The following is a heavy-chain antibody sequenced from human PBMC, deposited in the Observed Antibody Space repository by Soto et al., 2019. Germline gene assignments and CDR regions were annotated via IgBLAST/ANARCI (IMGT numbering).Heavy chain of an antibody. CDR1: GYTFTSYY. D-gene: IGHD3-3*01. Sequence: GASVKVSCKASGYTFTSYYMHCVRQAPGQGLEWMGIINPSGGSTSYAQKFQGRVTMTRDTSTSTVYMELSSLRSEDTAVYYCARDDFWSGYPAPLYYYYGMDAWGQGTTVTVSS. CDR2: INPSGGST. V-gene: IGHV1-46*01. J-gene: IGHJ6*02. CDR3: ARDDFWSGYPAPLYYYYGMDA.